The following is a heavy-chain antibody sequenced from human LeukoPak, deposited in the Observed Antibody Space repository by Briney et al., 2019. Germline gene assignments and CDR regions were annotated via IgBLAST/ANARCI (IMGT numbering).Heavy chain of an antibody. J-gene: IGHJ6*02. Sequence: ASVKVSCKASGYTFTSYGISWVRQAPGQGLEWMGWISAYNGNTNYAQKLQGRVTMTTDTSTSTAYMELRSLRSDHTAVYYCARDQSGYYDSSGYYTAGLMDVWGQGTTVTVSS. CDR1: GYTFTSYG. D-gene: IGHD3-22*01. CDR2: ISAYNGNT. CDR3: ARDQSGYYDSSGYYTAGLMDV. V-gene: IGHV1-18*01.